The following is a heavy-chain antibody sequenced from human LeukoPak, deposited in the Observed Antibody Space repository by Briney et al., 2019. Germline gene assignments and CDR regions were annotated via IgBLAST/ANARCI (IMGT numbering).Heavy chain of an antibody. V-gene: IGHV3-74*01. Sequence: GGSLRLSCVASGFMFSSYWMNGVRQAPGKGLVWVSRINGDGSSTSYADSVKGRFTISRDNAKNTLFLQMNSLRAEDTAVYYCARGPGAFDIWGQGTMVTVSS. CDR1: GFMFSSYW. D-gene: IGHD1-14*01. CDR3: ARGPGAFDI. CDR2: INGDGSST. J-gene: IGHJ3*02.